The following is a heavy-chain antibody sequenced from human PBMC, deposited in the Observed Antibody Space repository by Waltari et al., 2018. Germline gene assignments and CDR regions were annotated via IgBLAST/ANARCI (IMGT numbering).Heavy chain of an antibody. J-gene: IGHJ4*02. CDR2: INSDGSSI. D-gene: IGHD5-18*01. CDR1: GFRFSDYW. CDR3: ARKGGRGYTYGPFYYDS. V-gene: IGHV3-74*01. Sequence: EVQLVEAGGDIVQPGGSLRLSCAASGFRFSDYWMHGVRQVPGKGLGWVPRINSDGSSISYSDSVKGRFTISRDNSKNMLYLQLNSLRAEDTAVYYCARKGGRGYTYGPFYYDSWGQGTLVTVSS.